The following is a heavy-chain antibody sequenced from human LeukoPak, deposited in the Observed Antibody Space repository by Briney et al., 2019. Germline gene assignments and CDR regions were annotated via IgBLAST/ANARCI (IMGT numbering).Heavy chain of an antibody. CDR2: VQPGGST. V-gene: IGHV4-59*01. J-gene: IGHJ6*03. Sequence: SETLSLTCIVPGASISGFSWSWMRQAPGKGLKWIGFVQPGGSTNYNPSLQSRVSISLDTSKNQFSLTLRSVTAADTAVYFCAREKWELLGEFSYYFDLWGKETTVTVSS. CDR3: AREKWELLGEFSYYFDL. CDR1: GASISGFS. D-gene: IGHD1-7*01.